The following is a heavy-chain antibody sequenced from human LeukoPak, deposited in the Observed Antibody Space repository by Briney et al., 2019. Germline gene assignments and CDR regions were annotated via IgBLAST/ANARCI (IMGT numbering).Heavy chain of an antibody. CDR3: ARASEDYYYYYMDV. J-gene: IGHJ6*03. CDR1: GGSISSYY. Sequence: PSETLSLTCTVSGGSISSYYWSWIRQPPGKGLEWIGYIYYSGSTIYNPSLKSRVTISVDTSKNQFSLKLSSVTAADTAVYYCARASEDYYYYYMDVWGKGTTVTISS. CDR2: IYYSGST. D-gene: IGHD1-14*01. V-gene: IGHV4-59*01.